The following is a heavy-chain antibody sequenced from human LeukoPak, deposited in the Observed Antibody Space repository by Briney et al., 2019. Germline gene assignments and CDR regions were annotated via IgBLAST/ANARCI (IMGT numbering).Heavy chain of an antibody. CDR3: ARRSPTADAFDI. Sequence: ASVKVSCKASGYTFNKNAINWVRQAPGQGLEWTGWINTKTGTPTNAQGFTGRFVFSLDMSVSTAYLQISSLKATDTAVYYCARRSPTADAFDIWGQGTLVTVSS. CDR1: GYTFNKNA. D-gene: IGHD4-11*01. V-gene: IGHV7-4-1*02. J-gene: IGHJ3*02. CDR2: INTKTGTP.